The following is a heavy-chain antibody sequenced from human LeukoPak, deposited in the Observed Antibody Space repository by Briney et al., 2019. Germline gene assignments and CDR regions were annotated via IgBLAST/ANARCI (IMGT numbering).Heavy chain of an antibody. Sequence: NPSETLSLTCTVSGGSISSGSYYWSWIRQPAGKGLEWIGRIYTSGSTNYNPSLKSRVTISVDTSKNQFSLKLSSVTAADTAVYYCARSQSEYYYDSSGYWALDYWGQGTLVTVSS. CDR2: IYTSGST. D-gene: IGHD3-22*01. J-gene: IGHJ4*02. CDR3: ARSQSEYYYDSSGYWALDY. V-gene: IGHV4-61*02. CDR1: GGSISSGSYY.